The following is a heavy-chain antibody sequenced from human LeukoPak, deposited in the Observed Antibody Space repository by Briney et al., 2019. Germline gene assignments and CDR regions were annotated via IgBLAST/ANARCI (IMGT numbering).Heavy chain of an antibody. V-gene: IGHV5-51*01. CDR2: IFPGDSDT. CDR3: ARKPPNFYNSWWFDS. Sequence: GESLKISCKGSGYNFPSYRIGWVRQMPGKGLEWMGIIFPGDSDTRYSPSFQGQVTISADKSISTAYLQWSSLKASDSAVYYCARKPPNFYNSWWFDSWGQGTLVTVSS. D-gene: IGHD6-13*01. J-gene: IGHJ5*01. CDR1: GYNFPSYR.